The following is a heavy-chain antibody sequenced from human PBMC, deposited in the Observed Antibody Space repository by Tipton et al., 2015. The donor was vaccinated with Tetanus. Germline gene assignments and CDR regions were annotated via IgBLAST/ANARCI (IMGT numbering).Heavy chain of an antibody. CDR3: ARVNPLYSSSSEGFEDY. D-gene: IGHD6-6*01. CDR2: ISAYNGNT. Sequence: QLVQSGAEVKKPGASVKVSCKASGYTFTSYGISWVRQAPGQGLEWMGWISAYNGNTNYAQKLQGRVTMTTDTSTSTAYMELRSLRSDDTAVYYCARVNPLYSSSSEGFEDYWGQGTLVTVSS. J-gene: IGHJ4*02. V-gene: IGHV1-18*01. CDR1: GYTFTSYG.